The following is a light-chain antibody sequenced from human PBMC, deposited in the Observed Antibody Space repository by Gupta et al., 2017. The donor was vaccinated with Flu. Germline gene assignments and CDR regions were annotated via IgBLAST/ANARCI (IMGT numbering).Light chain of an antibody. CDR1: QSLLHSNGYNY. CDR2: LGS. V-gene: IGKV2-28*01. J-gene: IGKJ3*01. CDR3: MQALQTPLFT. Sequence: DIVMTQSPLSLPVTTGEPASISCRSSQSLLHSNGYNYLDWYLQKPGQSPQLLIYLGSNRASRVPDRFSGSGSGTDFTLKISRVEAEDVGVYYCMQALQTPLFTFGPGTKVDIK.